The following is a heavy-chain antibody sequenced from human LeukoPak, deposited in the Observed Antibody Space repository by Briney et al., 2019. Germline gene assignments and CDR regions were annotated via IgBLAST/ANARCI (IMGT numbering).Heavy chain of an antibody. V-gene: IGHV1-46*01. CDR3: ARGEPGYSSGWYNDY. J-gene: IGHJ4*02. D-gene: IGHD6-19*01. Sequence: ASVKVSCKASGYTFTSYYMHWVRQAPGRGLEWMGIINPSGGSTSYAQKFQGRVTMTRDTSTSTVYMELSSLRSEDTAVYYCARGEPGYSSGWYNDYWGQGTLVTVSS. CDR1: GYTFTSYY. CDR2: INPSGGST.